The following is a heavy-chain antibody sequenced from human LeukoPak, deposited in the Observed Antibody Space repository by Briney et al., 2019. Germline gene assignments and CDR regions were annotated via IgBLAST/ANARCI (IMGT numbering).Heavy chain of an antibody. J-gene: IGHJ4*02. V-gene: IGHV3-64D*09. D-gene: IGHD3-22*01. CDR1: GFTFSSYA. Sequence: PGGSLRLSCSAPGFTFSSYAIHWVRQAPGKGLEYVSAISSNGGSTYYADSVKGRFTISRDNSKNTLYLQMSSLRAEDTAVYYCVNGYYDSSGYYFDYWGQGTLVTVSS. CDR3: VNGYYDSSGYYFDY. CDR2: ISSNGGST.